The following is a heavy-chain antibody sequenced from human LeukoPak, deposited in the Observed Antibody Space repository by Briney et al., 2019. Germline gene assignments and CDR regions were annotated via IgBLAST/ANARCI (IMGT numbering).Heavy chain of an antibody. CDR3: ARDLEQSLLQPGPHYDY. CDR2: TSEYNGNT. J-gene: IGHJ4*02. Sequence: ASVKVSCKSSGYTFTSYAISWVLQAPGQGLEWMGWTSEYNGNTNYAQKLQGRVTMTTDTSTSTAYMELRSLRSDDTAVYYCARDLEQSLLQPGPHYDYWGQGTLVTVSS. D-gene: IGHD5-18*01. CDR1: GYTFTSYA. V-gene: IGHV1-18*01.